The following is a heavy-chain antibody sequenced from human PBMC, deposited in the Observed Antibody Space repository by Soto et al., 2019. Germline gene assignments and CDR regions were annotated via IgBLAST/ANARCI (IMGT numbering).Heavy chain of an antibody. CDR1: GGTFSSYA. J-gene: IGHJ6*02. V-gene: IGHV1-69*19. CDR2: IIPIFGTA. CDR3: ARDRSAGRCSSNSCYTAENGMDV. D-gene: IGHD2-2*02. Sequence: QVQLVQSGAEVKKPGSSVKVSCKASGGTFSSYAISWVRQAPGQGLEWMGGIIPIFGTANYAQKFQGRVMITADESTSTADMELSSLRSEDTAVYYCARDRSAGRCSSNSCYTAENGMDVWGQGTTVTDSS.